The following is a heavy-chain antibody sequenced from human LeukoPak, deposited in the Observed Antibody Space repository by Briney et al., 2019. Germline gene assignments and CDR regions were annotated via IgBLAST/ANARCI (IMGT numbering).Heavy chain of an antibody. V-gene: IGHV3-23*01. Sequence: GGSLRLSCAASGFTFSSYAMRWVRQAPGKGLEWVSGIRGSGGSTYYAESVMGRFTISRDNSKNTLYLQMNSLRAEDTAVYYCAKDRGRNGVFGYFDYWGQGALVTVSS. CDR1: GFTFSSYA. CDR2: IRGSGGST. J-gene: IGHJ4*02. CDR3: AKDRGRNGVFGYFDY. D-gene: IGHD1-14*01.